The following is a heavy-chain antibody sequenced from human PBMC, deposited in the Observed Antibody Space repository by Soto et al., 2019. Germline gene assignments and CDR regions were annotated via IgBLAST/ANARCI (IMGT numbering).Heavy chain of an antibody. J-gene: IGHJ4*02. CDR3: ARERGVPGGMATITDY. CDR1: GGSISSSSYY. D-gene: IGHD5-12*01. Sequence: PSETLSLTCTVSGGSISSSSYYWGWIRQPPGKGLEWIGSIYYSGSTYYNPSLKSRVTISVDTSKNQFSLKLSSVTAADTAVYYCARERGVPGGMATITDYWGQGTLVTVSS. V-gene: IGHV4-39*07. CDR2: IYYSGST.